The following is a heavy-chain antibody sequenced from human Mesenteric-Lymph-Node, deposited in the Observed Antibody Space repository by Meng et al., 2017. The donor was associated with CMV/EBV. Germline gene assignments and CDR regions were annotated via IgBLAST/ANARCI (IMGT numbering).Heavy chain of an antibody. CDR2: ISSSGGST. V-gene: IGHV3-23*01. Sequence: GGSLRLSCAASGFTFSSYSMNWVRQAPGKGLEWVSGISSSGGSTYDADSVKGRFTISRDNSKNTLYLQMNSLRAEDTAVYYCARDIRNVVYNWFDPWGQGTLVTVSS. CDR3: ARDIRNVVYNWFDP. J-gene: IGHJ5*02. CDR1: GFTFSSYS. D-gene: IGHD2-15*01.